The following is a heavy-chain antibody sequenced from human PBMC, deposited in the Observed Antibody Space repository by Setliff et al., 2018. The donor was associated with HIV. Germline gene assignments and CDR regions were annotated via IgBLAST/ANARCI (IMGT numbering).Heavy chain of an antibody. V-gene: IGHV4-39*07. Sequence: SETLSLTCSVFGDSINSRSYYWGWIRQSPGQELEWIGSILSGGTTFYNPSLKSRVTISVDTSKNQFSLKLTSVTAADTAVYFCARVVPREVAPGGFDIWGQGTMVTV. J-gene: IGHJ3*02. CDR2: ILSGGTT. CDR3: ARVVPREVAPGGFDI. D-gene: IGHD5-12*01. CDR1: GDSINSRSYY.